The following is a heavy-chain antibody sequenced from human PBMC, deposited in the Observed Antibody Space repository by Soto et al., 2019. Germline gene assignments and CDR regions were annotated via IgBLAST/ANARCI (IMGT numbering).Heavy chain of an antibody. Sequence: PSDTLSLTCAVYGGSFSVYYWSWIRQPPGKGLEWIGEINHSGSTNYNPSLKSRVTISVDTSKNQFSLKLSSVTAADTAVYYCASYYDFWSGYLIWGQGTLVTVSS. CDR2: INHSGST. CDR1: GGSFSVYY. CDR3: ASYYDFWSGYLI. D-gene: IGHD3-3*01. V-gene: IGHV4-34*01. J-gene: IGHJ4*02.